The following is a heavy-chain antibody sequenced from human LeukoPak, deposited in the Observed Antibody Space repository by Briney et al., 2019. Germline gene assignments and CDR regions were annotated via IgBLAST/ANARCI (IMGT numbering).Heavy chain of an antibody. CDR3: ARNNGMDV. CDR2: VNRDGSET. CDR1: GFALSSHW. V-gene: IGHV3-7*03. Sequence: SGGSLRLSCAASGFALSSHWMTWVRQVPGRGPEWVDNVNRDGSETYYLDSVKGRFTISKDNAKNSLYLQMNSLRDEDTALYHCARNNGMDVWGQGTTVIVSS. J-gene: IGHJ6*02.